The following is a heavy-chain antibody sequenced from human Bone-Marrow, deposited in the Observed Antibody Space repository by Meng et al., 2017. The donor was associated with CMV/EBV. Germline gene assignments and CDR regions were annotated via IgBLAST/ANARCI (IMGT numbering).Heavy chain of an antibody. Sequence: GGSLRLACAASGFTFDDYPMHWVRQAPGKGLEWVAFIRYDGSNKYYADSVKGRFTISRDNSKNTLYLQMNSLRAEDTAVYYCAKGVLREIDAFDIWGQGTMVTVSS. D-gene: IGHD3-10*01. CDR3: AKGVLREIDAFDI. J-gene: IGHJ3*02. CDR2: IRYDGSNK. CDR1: GFTFDDYP. V-gene: IGHV3-30*02.